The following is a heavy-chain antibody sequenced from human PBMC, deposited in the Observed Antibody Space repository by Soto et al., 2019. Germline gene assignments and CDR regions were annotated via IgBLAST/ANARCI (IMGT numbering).Heavy chain of an antibody. CDR2: INHSGST. CDR3: ARRRIVVVPAAGEMRAFDI. V-gene: IGHV4-34*01. CDR1: GGSFSGYY. Sequence: SETLSLTCAVYGGSFSGYYWSWIRQPPGKGLEWIGEINHSGSTYYNPSLKSRVTISVDTSKNQFSLKLSSVTAADTAVYYCARRRIVVVPAAGEMRAFDIWGQGTMVTVSS. J-gene: IGHJ3*02. D-gene: IGHD2-2*01.